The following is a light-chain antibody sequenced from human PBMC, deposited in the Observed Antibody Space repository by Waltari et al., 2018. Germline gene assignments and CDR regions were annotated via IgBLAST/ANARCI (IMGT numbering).Light chain of an antibody. CDR3: QEYGRLPAT. CDR2: DAS. J-gene: IGKJ1*01. V-gene: IGKV3-20*01. CDR1: PRVSRY. Sequence: ESVLTQSPGTLSLSPGERATLSCRASPRVSRYFAWYQHKPGQAPRLLIYDASKRATGVPQGFSGSGSGTEFCLTISRMEPEDFAVYYCQEYGRLPATFGQGTKVEIK.